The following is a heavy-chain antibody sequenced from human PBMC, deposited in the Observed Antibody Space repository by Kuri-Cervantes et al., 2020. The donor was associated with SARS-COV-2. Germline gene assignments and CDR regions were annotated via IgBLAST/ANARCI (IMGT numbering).Heavy chain of an antibody. CDR2: ISAYNGNT. D-gene: IGHD2-2*01. CDR1: GYTFTSYG. V-gene: IGHV1-18*01. CDR3: ARVGSVVVPAAIRANNWFDP. Sequence: ASVKVSCKASGYTFTSYGISWVRQAPGQGLEWMGWISAYNGNTNYAQKLQGRVTMTTDTSTSTAYMELRSLRSDDTAVYYCARVGSVVVPAAIRANNWFDPWGQGTLVTDSS. J-gene: IGHJ5*02.